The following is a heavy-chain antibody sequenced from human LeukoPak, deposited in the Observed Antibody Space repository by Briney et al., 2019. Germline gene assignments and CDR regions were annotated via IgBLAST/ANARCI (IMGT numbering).Heavy chain of an antibody. V-gene: IGHV3-13*01. CDR2: IGTAGDT. J-gene: IGHJ4*02. CDR3: AKEPYFDFWSGYKAY. D-gene: IGHD3-3*01. CDR1: GFTFSSYD. Sequence: QTGGSLRLSCAASGFTFSSYDMHWVRQATGKGLEWVSAIGTAGDTYYPGSVKGRFTISRENAKNSLYLQMNSLRAEDTAVYYCAKEPYFDFWSGYKAYWGQGTLVTVSS.